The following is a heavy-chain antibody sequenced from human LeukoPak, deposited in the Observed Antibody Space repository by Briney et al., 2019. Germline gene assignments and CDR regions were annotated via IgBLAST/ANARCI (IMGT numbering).Heavy chain of an antibody. V-gene: IGHV3-64*01. D-gene: IGHD3-10*01. Sequence: PGGSLRLSCAASGFSFTTYSMHWVRQAPGKGLEYISGITYDGGSTYYANSVKGRFTISRDNSKNTLYLQMGSLRAEDMAVYYCARDLYHGSGTQPFDYWGQGTLVTVSS. CDR1: GFSFTTYS. CDR3: ARDLYHGSGTQPFDY. J-gene: IGHJ4*02. CDR2: ITYDGGST.